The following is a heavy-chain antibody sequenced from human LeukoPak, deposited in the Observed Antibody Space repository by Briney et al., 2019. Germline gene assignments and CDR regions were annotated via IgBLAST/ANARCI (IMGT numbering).Heavy chain of an antibody. V-gene: IGHV3-7*01. CDR1: GFTFSSYW. CDR2: IKQDGGEK. J-gene: IGHJ4*02. CDR3: ARDKVVGATVFDY. D-gene: IGHD1-26*01. Sequence: GGSLRLSCAASGFTFSSYWMRWVRQAAGKGLEWVANIKQDGGEKFYVDSVKGRFTISRDNARTSLYLQMNSLRAEDTAVYYCARDKVVGATVFDYWGQGTLVTVSS.